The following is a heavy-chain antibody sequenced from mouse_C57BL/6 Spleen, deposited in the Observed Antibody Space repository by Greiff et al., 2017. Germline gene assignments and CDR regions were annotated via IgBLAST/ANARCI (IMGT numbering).Heavy chain of an antibody. Sequence: QVQLQQSGAELVKPGASVKLSCKASGYTFTSYWMHWVKQRPGQGLEWIGMIHPNSGSTNYNEKFKSKATLTVDKSSSTAYMQLSSLTSEDSAVYYCARRGLRRGFAYWGQGTLVTVSA. D-gene: IGHD2-4*01. V-gene: IGHV1-64*01. CDR2: IHPNSGST. CDR3: ARRGLRRGFAY. CDR1: GYTFTSYW. J-gene: IGHJ3*01.